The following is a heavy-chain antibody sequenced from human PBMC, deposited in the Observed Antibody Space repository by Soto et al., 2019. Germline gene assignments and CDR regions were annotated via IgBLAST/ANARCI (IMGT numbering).Heavy chain of an antibody. CDR2: ISYDESNE. D-gene: IGHD3-22*01. CDR3: ARESPLDSSGYYDY. J-gene: IGHJ4*02. CDR1: GFTFSSYA. Sequence: GGSLRLSCAASGFTFSSYAMHWVRQAPGKGLEWVAVISYDESNEYYADSVKGRFTISRDNSRNTLYLQMNSLRAEDTAVYYCARESPLDSSGYYDYWGQGTLVTVSS. V-gene: IGHV3-30-3*01.